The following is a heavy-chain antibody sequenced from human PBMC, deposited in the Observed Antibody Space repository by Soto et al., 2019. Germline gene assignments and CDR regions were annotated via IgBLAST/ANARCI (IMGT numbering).Heavy chain of an antibody. J-gene: IGHJ5*02. CDR2: ITGSGVGM. CDR1: GFTFRDFA. D-gene: IGHD1-1*01. Sequence: EVQLLESGGVLVQPGESLRLSCAATGFTFRDFAMTWVRQAPGKGLEGVSRITGSGVGMHYAASVQGRFTISRDNSKTAAEPQMTSLRAEDTAVYHGAKTNPTTTHTTGCYDWVAPWGQGTLVTVSS. V-gene: IGHV3-23*01. CDR3: AKTNPTTTHTTGCYDWVAP.